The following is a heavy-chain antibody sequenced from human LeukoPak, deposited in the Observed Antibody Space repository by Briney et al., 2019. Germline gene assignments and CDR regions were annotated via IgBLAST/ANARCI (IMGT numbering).Heavy chain of an antibody. D-gene: IGHD4-17*01. CDR2: ISYDGSNK. V-gene: IGHV3-30*18. CDR3: AKTGAYGDYGTYYGMDV. CDR1: GSTFSSYG. J-gene: IGHJ6*02. Sequence: GGSLRLSWAASGSTFSSYGMDWGRQAPGKGLGWVAVISYDGSNKYYADSVKGRFTISRDNSKNTLYLQMNSLRAEDTAVYYCAKTGAYGDYGTYYGMDVWGQGTTVTVSS.